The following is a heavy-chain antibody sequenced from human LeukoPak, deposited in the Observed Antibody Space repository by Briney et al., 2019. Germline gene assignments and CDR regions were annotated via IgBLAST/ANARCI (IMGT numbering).Heavy chain of an antibody. Sequence: TETLSLTCAVYGGSFSGYYWSWIRQPPGKGLEWIGEINHSGSTNYNPSLKSRVTISIDTSKNQFSLKLSSVTAADTAVYYCASGRLGGYDYWGQGTLVTVSS. V-gene: IGHV4-34*01. D-gene: IGHD1-26*01. CDR1: GGSFSGYY. CDR2: INHSGST. J-gene: IGHJ4*02. CDR3: ASGRLGGYDY.